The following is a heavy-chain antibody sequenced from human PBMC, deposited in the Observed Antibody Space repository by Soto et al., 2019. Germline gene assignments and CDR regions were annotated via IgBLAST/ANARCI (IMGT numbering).Heavy chain of an antibody. J-gene: IGHJ1*01. CDR3: ARDPRSITGTTSSEDFQH. CDR1: GGTFSGYA. D-gene: IGHD1-20*01. CDR2: IVPLLGIT. V-gene: IGHV1-69*01. Sequence: QAQLMQSGAEVKKPGSSVKVSCKASGGTFSGYAISWVRQAPGQGLEWMGGIVPLLGITNYAQKFQGRITIAADESTGTAYMDLRRLRSEDTAVYYCARDPRSITGTTSSEDFQHWGQGTLVSVSS.